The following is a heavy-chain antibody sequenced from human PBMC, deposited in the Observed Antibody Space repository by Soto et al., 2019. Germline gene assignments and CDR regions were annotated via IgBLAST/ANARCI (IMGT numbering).Heavy chain of an antibody. D-gene: IGHD2-8*01. CDR1: GFTFLNYA. V-gene: IGHV3-23*01. Sequence: EVQLLESGGGLEQPGGSLTISCAASGFTFLNYAMTWVRQAPGKGLEWVSSIGGTGAPTKYADSVKDRFITSRDNSRITVDLLWQRLGPEDKGVRYCGRAANGNQCGAFEMWGQGTVVT. J-gene: IGHJ3*02. CDR2: IGGTGAPT. CDR3: GRAANGNQCGAFEM.